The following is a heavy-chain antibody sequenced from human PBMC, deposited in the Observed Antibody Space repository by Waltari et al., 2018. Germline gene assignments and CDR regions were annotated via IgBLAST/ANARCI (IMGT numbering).Heavy chain of an antibody. D-gene: IGHD6-13*01. CDR3: ASESSSWMSWFDP. CDR2: IYHSGIT. J-gene: IGHJ5*02. CDR1: GYSISSGYY. Sequence: QVQLQESGPGLVKPSETLSLTCAVPGYSISSGYYWGWIRQPQGKGLEWIRSIYHSGITYYKPSLRSRVTIAVDTTKIQFSLKLSSVSAADTAVYYCASESSSWMSWFDPWGQGTLVTVSS. V-gene: IGHV4-38-2*01.